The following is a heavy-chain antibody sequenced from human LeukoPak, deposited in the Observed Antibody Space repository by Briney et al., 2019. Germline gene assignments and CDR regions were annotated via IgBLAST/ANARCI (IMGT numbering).Heavy chain of an antibody. J-gene: IGHJ4*02. CDR1: GFSISTHGVG. Sequence: SGPTLVNPTQTLTLTCTFSGFSISTHGVGVGWIRQPPGKALEWLALICWDGDSRYSPSLRSRLTITKDASKNQVVLTVTDVDPVDTATYFCAHSVALDYRSFDYWGQGTLVTVSS. CDR3: AHSVALDYRSFDY. V-gene: IGHV2-5*02. CDR2: ICWDGDS. D-gene: IGHD4-11*01.